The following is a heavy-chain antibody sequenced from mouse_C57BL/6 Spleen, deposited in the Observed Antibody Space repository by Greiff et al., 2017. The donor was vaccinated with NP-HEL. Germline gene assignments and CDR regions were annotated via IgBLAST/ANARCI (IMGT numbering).Heavy chain of an antibody. V-gene: IGHV1-52*01. Sequence: VKLQQPGAELVRPGSSVKLSCKASGYTFTSYWMHWVKQRPIQGLEWIGHIDPSDSETHYNQKFKDKATLTVDKSSSTAYMQLSSLTSEDSAVDYCASIRSFDDDWFAYWGQGTLVTVSA. CDR3: ASIRSFDDDWFAY. CDR2: IDPSDSET. D-gene: IGHD2-3*01. J-gene: IGHJ3*01. CDR1: GYTFTSYW.